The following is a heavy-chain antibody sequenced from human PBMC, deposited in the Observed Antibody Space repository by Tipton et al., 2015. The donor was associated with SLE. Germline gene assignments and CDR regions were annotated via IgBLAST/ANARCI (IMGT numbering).Heavy chain of an antibody. CDR1: GFTVSSNY. Sequence: VQLVQSGGGLIQPGGSLRLSCAASGFTVSSNYMSWVRQAPGKGLEWVSVIYSGGSTYYADSVKGRFTISRDNSKNTLYLQMNSLRAEDTAVYYCARVEGSSGWYYYYYMDVWGKGTTVTVSS. J-gene: IGHJ6*03. D-gene: IGHD6-19*01. V-gene: IGHV3-53*01. CDR3: ARVEGSSGWYYYYYMDV. CDR2: IYSGGST.